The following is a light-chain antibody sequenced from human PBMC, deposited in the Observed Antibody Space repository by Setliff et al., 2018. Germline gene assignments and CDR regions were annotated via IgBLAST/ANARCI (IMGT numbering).Light chain of an antibody. CDR1: SRDVGSYNL. CDR2: EVD. J-gene: IGLJ2*01. Sequence: QSALTQPASVAGSPGQPITISCTGTSRDVGSYNLVSWYQQHPGKAPQLTIYEVDKRPSGVSSRFSGSKSDNTASLTISGLQAEDEAEYYCCSYAGSPAFVIFGGGTKVTV. CDR3: CSYAGSPAFVI. V-gene: IGLV2-23*02.